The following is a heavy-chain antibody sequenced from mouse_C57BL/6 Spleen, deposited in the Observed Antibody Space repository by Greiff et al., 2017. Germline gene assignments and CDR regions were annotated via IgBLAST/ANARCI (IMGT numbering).Heavy chain of an antibody. CDR1: GYTFTSYW. CDR2: IDPSDSYT. J-gene: IGHJ3*01. Sequence: QVQLQQPGAELVRPGTSVKLSCKASGYTFTSYWMHWVKQRPGQGLEWIGVIDPSDSYTNYNQKFKGKATLTVDTSSSTAYMQLSSLTSEDSAVYYCARQGTTVVEGAWFAYWGQVTLVTVSA. V-gene: IGHV1-59*01. D-gene: IGHD1-1*01. CDR3: ARQGTTVVEGAWFAY.